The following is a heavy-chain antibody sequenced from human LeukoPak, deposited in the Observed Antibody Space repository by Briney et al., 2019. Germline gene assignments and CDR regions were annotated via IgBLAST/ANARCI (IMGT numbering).Heavy chain of an antibody. CDR3: AKDSRVIVVVPAATDY. D-gene: IGHD2-2*01. CDR2: IRYDGSNK. V-gene: IGHV3-30*02. J-gene: IGHJ4*02. Sequence: QTGGSLRLSCAASGFTFSSYGMHWVRQAPGKGLEWVAFIRYDGSNKYYADSVKGRFTISRDNSKNTLYLQMNSLRAEDTAVYYCAKDSRVIVVVPAATDYWGQGTLVTVSS. CDR1: GFTFSSYG.